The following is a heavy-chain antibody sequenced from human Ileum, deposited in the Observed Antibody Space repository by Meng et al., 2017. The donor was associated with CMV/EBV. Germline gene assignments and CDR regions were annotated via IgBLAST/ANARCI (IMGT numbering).Heavy chain of an antibody. CDR1: GFTFGIYA. J-gene: IGHJ4*02. CDR3: ARGGQELPLTRRFDY. Sequence: GASLKISCAASGFTFGIYAMTWVREAQGKGLEWVAIIGTGDGAIEYEDSVKGRFTISRDNSKNTLYLQMDGMRVEDTAIYFCARGGQELPLTRRFDYWGEATLTVSS. CDR2: IGTGDGAI. V-gene: IGHV3-23*01. D-gene: IGHD3-10*01.